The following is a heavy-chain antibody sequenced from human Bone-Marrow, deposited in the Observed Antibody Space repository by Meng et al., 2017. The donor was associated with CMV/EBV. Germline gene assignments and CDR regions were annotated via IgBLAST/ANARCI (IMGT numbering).Heavy chain of an antibody. CDR1: GSTFSTYD. J-gene: IGHJ4*02. Sequence: GESLKISCTASGSTFSTYDFHWVRQPTGKGLEWVSSIGTVGDTYSIGSVKGRFIISREDAKNSVYLQMNVLRDGDTGLYYCAIARSPTHFDYWGQGALVTVSS. CDR2: IGTVGDT. CDR3: AIARSPTHFDY. V-gene: IGHV3-13*01.